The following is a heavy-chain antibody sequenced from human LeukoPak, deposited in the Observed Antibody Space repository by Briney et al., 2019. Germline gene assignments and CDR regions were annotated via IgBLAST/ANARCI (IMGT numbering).Heavy chain of an antibody. CDR2: VSGSGGST. CDR3: ARGGQAGTGDL. CDR1: GFTFSNYA. Sequence: GGSLRLSCAASGFTFSNYAMNWVRQAPGKGLECGSGVSGSGGSTYYADSVKGRFTISRDNSKNTLYLQMNSLRAEDTAVYYCARGGQAGTGDLWGQGTLVTVSS. V-gene: IGHV3-23*01. J-gene: IGHJ5*02. D-gene: IGHD3-10*01.